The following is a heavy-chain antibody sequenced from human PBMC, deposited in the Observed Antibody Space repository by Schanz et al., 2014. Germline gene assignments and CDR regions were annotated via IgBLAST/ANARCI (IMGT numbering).Heavy chain of an antibody. CDR3: AKTLFPGGTQTFGN. CDR2: FDAHDGRA. D-gene: IGHD2-8*02. CDR1: GFSFGNYG. J-gene: IGHJ4*02. V-gene: IGHV3-23*04. Sequence: MQLVESGGGLVKPGGSLRLSCEASGFSFGNYGMSWVRQAPGKGLEWVSGFDAHDGRAYYADSAKGRFTISRDNSKSTLYVEMNSLRVEDTAVYYCAKTLFPGGTQTFGNWGRGTLVTVSS.